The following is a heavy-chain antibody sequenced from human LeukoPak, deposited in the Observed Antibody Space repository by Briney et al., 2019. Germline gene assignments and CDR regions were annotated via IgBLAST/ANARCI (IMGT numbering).Heavy chain of an antibody. CDR1: GYTRSEFS. D-gene: IGHD3-10*01. J-gene: IGHJ5*02. CDR2: SDPEDGEI. CDR3: VFLWVGELFTWFDP. V-gene: IGHV1-24*01. Sequence: ASVKVSCKVSGYTRSEFSIHWVRQAPGKGLEWMGGSDPEDGEIIYAQNFQGRATMTEDTSTDTAYMELISLKSEDTAVYYCVFLWVGELFTWFDPWGQGSLVTVSS.